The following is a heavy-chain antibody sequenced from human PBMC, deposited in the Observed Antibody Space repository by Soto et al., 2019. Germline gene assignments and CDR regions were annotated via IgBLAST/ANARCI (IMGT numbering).Heavy chain of an antibody. CDR1: GYTFTSYG. D-gene: IGHD1-7*01. Sequence: ASVKVSCKASGYTFTSYGISWVRQAPGQGLEWMGWISAYNGNTNYAQKLQGRVTMTTDTSTSTAYMGLRSLRSDDTAVYYCAGIGIGLELLYDTIAYGFDPWGQGTLVTVSS. CDR3: AGIGIGLELLYDTIAYGFDP. J-gene: IGHJ5*02. V-gene: IGHV1-18*01. CDR2: ISAYNGNT.